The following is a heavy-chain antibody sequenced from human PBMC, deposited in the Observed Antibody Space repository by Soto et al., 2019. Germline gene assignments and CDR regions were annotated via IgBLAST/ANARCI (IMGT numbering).Heavy chain of an antibody. D-gene: IGHD2-2*01. CDR3: ARGGYCSSTSCPHTIYYYYYGMDV. Sequence: GESLKISCKGSGYSFTSYWIGWVRQMPGKGLEWMGIIYPGDSDTRYSPSFQGQVTISADKSISTAYLQRSSLKASDTAMYYCARGGYCSSTSCPHTIYYYYYGMDVWGQGTTVTVSS. V-gene: IGHV5-51*01. CDR2: IYPGDSDT. J-gene: IGHJ6*02. CDR1: GYSFTSYW.